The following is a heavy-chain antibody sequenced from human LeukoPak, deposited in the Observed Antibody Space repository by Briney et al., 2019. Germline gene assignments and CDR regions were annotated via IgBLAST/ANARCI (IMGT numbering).Heavy chain of an antibody. J-gene: IGHJ3*02. CDR2: ISGSGGST. Sequence: GGSLRLSCAASGFTFSSYAMSWVRQAPGKGLEWVSAISGSGGSTYYADSVKGRFTISRDNSKNTLYLQMNNLRAEDTAVYYCARDRHGYYSDKYAFDIWGQGTMVTVSS. D-gene: IGHD3-22*01. CDR3: ARDRHGYYSDKYAFDI. V-gene: IGHV3-23*01. CDR1: GFTFSSYA.